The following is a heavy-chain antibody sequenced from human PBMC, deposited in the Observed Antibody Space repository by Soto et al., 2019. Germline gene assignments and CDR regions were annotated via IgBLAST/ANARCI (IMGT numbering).Heavy chain of an antibody. CDR3: AKDGGNWNDFYYYYMDV. Sequence: PGGSLRLSCAASGFTFDDYAMHWVRQAPGKSLEWVSGISWNSGSIGYADSVKGRFTISRDNAKNSLYLQMNSLRAEDTALYYCAKDGGNWNDFYYYYMDVWGKGTTVTVSS. D-gene: IGHD1-20*01. CDR1: GFTFDDYA. J-gene: IGHJ6*03. V-gene: IGHV3-9*01. CDR2: ISWNSGSI.